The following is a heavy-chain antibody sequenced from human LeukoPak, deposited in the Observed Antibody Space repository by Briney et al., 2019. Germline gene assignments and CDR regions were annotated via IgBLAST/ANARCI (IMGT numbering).Heavy chain of an antibody. D-gene: IGHD2-15*01. CDR3: ARDEISGGIDY. CDR2: IGSSGSPI. Sequence: GGSLRLSCAASGFTFSSYWMSWVRQAPGKGLEWVSYIGSSGSPIYYADSVKGRFTVSRDNAKNSLYLQMNSLRAEDTAVYFCARDEISGGIDYWGQGTLVTVSS. J-gene: IGHJ4*02. V-gene: IGHV3-48*04. CDR1: GFTFSSYW.